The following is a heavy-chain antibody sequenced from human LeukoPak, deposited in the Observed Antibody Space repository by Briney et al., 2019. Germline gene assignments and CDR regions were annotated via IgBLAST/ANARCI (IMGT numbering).Heavy chain of an antibody. Sequence: SETLSLTCTVSGNSISSGDNYWSWIRQPAGKGLEWIGRIYTSGSTNYNPSLKSRVTISGDTSKNQFSLRLSSVTAADTAVYYCARASYSYDINGWVPFDYWGQGTLVTVSS. J-gene: IGHJ4*02. CDR1: GNSISSGDNY. CDR2: IYTSGST. CDR3: ARASYSYDINGWVPFDY. V-gene: IGHV4-61*02. D-gene: IGHD3-22*01.